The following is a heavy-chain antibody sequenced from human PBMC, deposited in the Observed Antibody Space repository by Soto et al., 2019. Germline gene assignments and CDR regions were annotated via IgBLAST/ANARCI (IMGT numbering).Heavy chain of an antibody. CDR3: VRLVGAAVDC. Sequence: QVQLQQSGPGLVKPSQTLSLTCAISGDSVSSNSAAWNWIRQSPSGGLEWLGRTYYRSKWYNEYAASVKSRITINPDTSKNQVSLHLNSVTPDDTAVYYCVRLVGAAVDCWGQGTLVTVSS. J-gene: IGHJ4*02. CDR1: GDSVSSNSAA. CDR2: TYYRSKWYN. V-gene: IGHV6-1*01. D-gene: IGHD1-26*01.